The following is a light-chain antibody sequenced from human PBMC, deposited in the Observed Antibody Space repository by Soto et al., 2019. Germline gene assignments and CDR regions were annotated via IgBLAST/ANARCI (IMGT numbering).Light chain of an antibody. V-gene: IGLV2-14*03. CDR1: NNDVGGFNF. CDR3: SSYTSRGTVI. CDR2: DVD. Sequence: QSVLTQPASVSGSPGQSITISCTGTNNDVGGFNFVSWYQQHPGKVPKLLIYDVDDRPSGVSNRFSGSRSGNTASLTISGLQAEDEADYYCSSYTSRGTVIFGGGTKRTVL. J-gene: IGLJ2*01.